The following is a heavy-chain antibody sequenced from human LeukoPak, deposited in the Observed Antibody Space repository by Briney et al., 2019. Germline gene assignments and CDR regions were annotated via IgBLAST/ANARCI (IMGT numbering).Heavy chain of an antibody. Sequence: PGGSLRLSCAASGFTFSSYGMHWVRQASGKGLEWVAFIRYDGSNKYYADSVKGRFTISRDNSKNTLYLQMNSLRAEDTAVYYCATAGLWFGELSDYYYYMDVWGKGTTVTVSS. V-gene: IGHV3-30*02. D-gene: IGHD3-10*01. CDR2: IRYDGSNK. CDR1: GFTFSSYG. J-gene: IGHJ6*03. CDR3: ATAGLWFGELSDYYYYMDV.